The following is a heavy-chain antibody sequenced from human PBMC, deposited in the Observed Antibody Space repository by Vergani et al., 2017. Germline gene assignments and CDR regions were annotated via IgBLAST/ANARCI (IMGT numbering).Heavy chain of an antibody. D-gene: IGHD5-12*01. CDR2: ISGSGGST. CDR3: AKDLAPRGYSASYYYYGMDV. Sequence: EVQLLESGGGLVQPGGSLRLSCAASGFTFSSYAMSWVRQAPGKGLEWVSAISGSGGSTYYADSVKGRFTISRDNSKNTLYLQMNSLRAEDTAVYYCAKDLAPRGYSASYYYYGMDVWGQGTTVTVSS. CDR1: GFTFSSYA. V-gene: IGHV3-23*01. J-gene: IGHJ6*02.